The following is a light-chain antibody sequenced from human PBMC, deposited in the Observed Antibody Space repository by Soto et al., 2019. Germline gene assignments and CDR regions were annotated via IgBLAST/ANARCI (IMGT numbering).Light chain of an antibody. CDR1: QSISAS. Sequence: DLQMTQSPSTLSASVGDRVTITCRASQSISASLAWYQQKPGKAPKPLIYKASSLETGVPSRFGGSGSGTEFTLTISSPHPDDFASYFCQHMATFGQGTKVEIK. V-gene: IGKV1-5*03. J-gene: IGKJ1*01. CDR2: KAS. CDR3: QHMAT.